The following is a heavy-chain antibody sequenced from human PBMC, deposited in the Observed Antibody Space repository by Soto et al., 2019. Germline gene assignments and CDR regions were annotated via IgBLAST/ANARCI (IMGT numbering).Heavy chain of an antibody. V-gene: IGHV4-59*01. D-gene: IGHD1-26*01. J-gene: IGHJ6*02. CDR2: IYNTGST. Sequence: SETLSLTCRVSGGSISSCYWSWIRQPPGKGLVCIGNIYNTGSTNYNPSLKSRVTISVDTSKNQLSQKLVSVAAADXALYYCARQRYFIVGVKFPWAFGIWGEGTTVT. CDR1: GGSISSCY. CDR3: ARQRYFIVGVKFPWAFGI.